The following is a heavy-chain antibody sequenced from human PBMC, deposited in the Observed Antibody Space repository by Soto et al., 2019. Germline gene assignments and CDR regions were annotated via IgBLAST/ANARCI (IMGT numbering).Heavy chain of an antibody. V-gene: IGHV4-30-2*01. CDR2: IYHSGST. CDR1: GGSISSGGYS. D-gene: IGHD3-3*01. CDR3: ASGTNLTIFGAGYYGMDV. Sequence: PSETLSLTCAVSGGSISSGGYSWSWIRQPPGKGLEWIGYIYHSGSTYYNPSLKGRVTISVDRSKNQFSLKLSSVTAADTAVYYCASGTNLTIFGAGYYGMDVWGQGTTVTVS. J-gene: IGHJ6*02.